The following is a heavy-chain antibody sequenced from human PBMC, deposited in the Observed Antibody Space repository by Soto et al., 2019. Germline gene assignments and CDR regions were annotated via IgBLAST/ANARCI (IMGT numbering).Heavy chain of an antibody. CDR3: ARGCLDDFWSGYLYCLDS. CDR1: GGSFSGYY. CDR2: INHSGST. Sequence: ETLSLTCAVYGGSFSGYYWSWTRQPPGKGLEWIGEINHSGSTNYNPSLKSRVTISVDTSKNQFSLKLSSVTAADTAVYYCARGCLDDFWSGYLYCLDSWGLGTLVTVSS. J-gene: IGHJ4*02. V-gene: IGHV4-34*01. D-gene: IGHD3-3*01.